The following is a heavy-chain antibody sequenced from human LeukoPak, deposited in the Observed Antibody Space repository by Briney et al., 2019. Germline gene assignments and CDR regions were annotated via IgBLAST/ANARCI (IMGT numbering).Heavy chain of an antibody. D-gene: IGHD3-16*02. J-gene: IGHJ4*02. V-gene: IGHV1-2*06. Sequence: ASVTVSCKASGYTFTGYYMHWVRQAPGQGLEWMGRINPNSGGANCAQKFQGRVTMTRDTSISTAYMELSRLRSDDTAVYYCARAYYDYVWGSYRPPPFDYWGQGTLVTVSS. CDR2: INPNSGGA. CDR3: ARAYYDYVWGSYRPPPFDY. CDR1: GYTFTGYY.